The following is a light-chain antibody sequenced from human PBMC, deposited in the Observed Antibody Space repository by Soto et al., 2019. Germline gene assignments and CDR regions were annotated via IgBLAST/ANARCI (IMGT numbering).Light chain of an antibody. Sequence: LSPGERATLSCRASQSVDNSNLAWYQQKLGRAPRLLISGASTRATCIPDRFSGSGSETDFTLTIARLEPEDFAVYYCQQYGSSPRTFGQGTRLEIK. J-gene: IGKJ5*01. CDR1: QSVDNSN. V-gene: IGKV3-20*01. CDR3: QQYGSSPRT. CDR2: GAS.